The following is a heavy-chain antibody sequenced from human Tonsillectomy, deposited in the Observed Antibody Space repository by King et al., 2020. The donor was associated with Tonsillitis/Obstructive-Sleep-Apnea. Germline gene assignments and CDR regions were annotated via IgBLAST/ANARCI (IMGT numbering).Heavy chain of an antibody. D-gene: IGHD2-15*01. Sequence: VQLVESGGGVVQPGRSLRLSCAASGFTFSSYGMHWVRQAPGKGLEWVAVIWYDGSNEFYADSVRGRFTISRDNSKSTLYLQMNSLRGEDTAVYYCARESPTRYCSGGRCYSPFDYWGQGTLVTVSS. CDR2: IWYDGSNE. J-gene: IGHJ4*02. V-gene: IGHV3-33*01. CDR3: ARESPTRYCSGGRCYSPFDY. CDR1: GFTFSSYG.